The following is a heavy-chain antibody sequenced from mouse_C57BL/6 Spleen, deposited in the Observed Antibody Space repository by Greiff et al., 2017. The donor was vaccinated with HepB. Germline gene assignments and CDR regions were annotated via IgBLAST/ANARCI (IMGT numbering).Heavy chain of an antibody. D-gene: IGHD1-1*01. J-gene: IGHJ4*01. CDR3: AREGGSSPYYYAMDY. CDR1: GYSFTSYY. Sequence: VQLQQSGPELVKPGASVKISCKASGYSFTSYYIHWVKQRPGQGLEWIGWIYPGSGNTKYNEKFKGKATLTADTSSSTAYMQLSSLTSEDSAVYYCAREGGSSPYYYAMDYWGRGTSVTVSS. V-gene: IGHV1-66*01. CDR2: IYPGSGNT.